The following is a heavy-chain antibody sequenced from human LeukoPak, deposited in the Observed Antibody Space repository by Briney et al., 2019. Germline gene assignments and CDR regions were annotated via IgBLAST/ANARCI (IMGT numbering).Heavy chain of an antibody. CDR2: IYYSGST. V-gene: IGHV4-31*03. CDR1: GGSISSGGYY. J-gene: IGHJ5*02. Sequence: SETLSLTCTVSGGSISSGGYYWSWIRQHPGKALEWIGYIYYSGSTYYNPSLKSRVTISVDTSKNQFSLKLSSVTAADTAVYSCARPPLYGSGSYFGFDPWGQGTLVPVSS. CDR3: ARPPLYGSGSYFGFDP. D-gene: IGHD3-10*01.